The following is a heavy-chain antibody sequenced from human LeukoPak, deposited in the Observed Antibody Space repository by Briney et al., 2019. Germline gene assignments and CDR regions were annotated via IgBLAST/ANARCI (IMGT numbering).Heavy chain of an antibody. Sequence: GASVKVSCKVSGYTLTELSMHWVRQAPGKGLEWMGGFDPEVGKTMYAEKLDGRLTVTDDTSADTAYMQLSSLRLEDTAVYYCATDMVGYCGDVTCYSEAYWGQGTLVTVSS. CDR3: ATDMVGYCGDVTCYSEAY. V-gene: IGHV1-24*01. D-gene: IGHD2-21*01. CDR1: GYTLTELS. J-gene: IGHJ4*02. CDR2: FDPEVGKT.